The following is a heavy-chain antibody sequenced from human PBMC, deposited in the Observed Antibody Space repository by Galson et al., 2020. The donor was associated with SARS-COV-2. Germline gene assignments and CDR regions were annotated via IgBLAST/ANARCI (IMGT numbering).Heavy chain of an antibody. CDR2: MNPNSGNT. CDR3: ARGHSTAIALAS. J-gene: IGHJ4*02. Sequence: GESLKISCKTSGYTFTSNDINWVRQATGQGLEWMGWMNPNSGNTGYAQKFQGRVTMTRNTSISTAYMELTSLRSDDTAVYYCARGHSTAIALASWGQGTLVTVSS. V-gene: IGHV1-8*01. CDR1: GYTFTSND. D-gene: IGHD6-19*01.